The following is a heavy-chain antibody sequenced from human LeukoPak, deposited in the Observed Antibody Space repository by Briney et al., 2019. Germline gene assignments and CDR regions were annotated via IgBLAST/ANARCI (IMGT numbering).Heavy chain of an antibody. D-gene: IGHD6-19*01. V-gene: IGHV4-31*03. Sequence: ASQTLSLTCTVPGGSISSGGYYWSWIRQHPGKGLEWIGYIYYSGSTYYNPSLKSRVTISVDTSKNQFSLKLSSVTAADTAVYYCARGIAVAGPRGDYYYYGMDVWGKGTTVTVSS. CDR3: ARGIAVAGPRGDYYYYGMDV. CDR1: GGSISSGGYY. CDR2: IYYSGST. J-gene: IGHJ6*04.